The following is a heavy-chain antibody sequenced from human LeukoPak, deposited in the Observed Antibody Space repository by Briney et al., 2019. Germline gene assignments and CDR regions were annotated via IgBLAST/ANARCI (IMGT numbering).Heavy chain of an antibody. CDR3: ARDVGDQLRGFNWFDP. V-gene: IGHV4-39*07. Sequence: SETLSLTCTVSGGSISSSSYYWGWIRQPPGKGLEWIGSIYYSGSTYYNPSLKSRVTISVDTSKNQFSLKLSSVTAADTAVYYCARDVGDQLRGFNWFDPWGQGTLVTVSS. J-gene: IGHJ5*02. D-gene: IGHD1-1*01. CDR1: GGSISSSSYY. CDR2: IYYSGST.